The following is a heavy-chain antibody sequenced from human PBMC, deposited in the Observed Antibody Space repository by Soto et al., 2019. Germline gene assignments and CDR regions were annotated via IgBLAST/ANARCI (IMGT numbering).Heavy chain of an antibody. Sequence: SETLSLTCSFSGDSVTSHYLTWIRQSPEKGLEWIGYMHYTGFSHYNPSLKSRLTISVDRSKNQFTLQLTSVTVADTAVYYCAKGDILTGPRRLNYGMDVWGQGTKVTVSS. CDR1: GDSVTSHY. CDR3: AKGDILTGPRRLNYGMDV. D-gene: IGHD3-9*01. V-gene: IGHV4-59*02. CDR2: MHYTGFS. J-gene: IGHJ6*02.